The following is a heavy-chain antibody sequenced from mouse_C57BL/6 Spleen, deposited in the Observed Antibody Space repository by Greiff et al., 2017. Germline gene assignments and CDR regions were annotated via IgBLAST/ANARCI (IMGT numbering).Heavy chain of an antibody. V-gene: IGHV1-81*01. J-gene: IGHJ2*01. CDR3: ARGGPQYGYEEGDY. D-gene: IGHD2-2*01. Sequence: QVQLQQSGAELARPGASVKLSCKASGYTFTSYGISWVKQRTGQGLEWIGEIYPRSGNTYYNEKFKGKATLTADKSSSTAYMELRSLTSEDSAVYFCARGGPQYGYEEGDYWGQGTTLTVSS. CDR1: GYTFTSYG. CDR2: IYPRSGNT.